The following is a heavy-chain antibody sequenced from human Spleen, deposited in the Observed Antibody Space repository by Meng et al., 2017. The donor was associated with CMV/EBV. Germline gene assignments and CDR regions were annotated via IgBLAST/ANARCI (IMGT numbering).Heavy chain of an antibody. V-gene: IGHV1-18*01. D-gene: IGHD1-1*01. CDR3: ARDRYNWDFDY. CDR2: ISTYNGNT. Sequence: CKASGYTFINFGFSWVRQAPGQGLQWMGWISTYNGNTNYAQRLQGRVTLTTDTSTSTAYVELRSLRSDDTAVYYCARDRYNWDFDYWGQGTLVTVSS. CDR1: GYTFINFG. J-gene: IGHJ4*02.